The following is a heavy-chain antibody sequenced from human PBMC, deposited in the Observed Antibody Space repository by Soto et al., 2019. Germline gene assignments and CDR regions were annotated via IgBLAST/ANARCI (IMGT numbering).Heavy chain of an antibody. D-gene: IGHD2-2*01. Sequence: GGSLRLSCAASGFTFSSYGMHWVRQAPGKGLEWVAVIWYDGSNKYYADSVKGRFTISRDNSKNTLYLQMNSLRAEDTAVYYCARDSVVPAALDAFDIWGQGTMVTVSS. CDR2: IWYDGSNK. J-gene: IGHJ3*02. V-gene: IGHV3-33*01. CDR1: GFTFSSYG. CDR3: ARDSVVPAALDAFDI.